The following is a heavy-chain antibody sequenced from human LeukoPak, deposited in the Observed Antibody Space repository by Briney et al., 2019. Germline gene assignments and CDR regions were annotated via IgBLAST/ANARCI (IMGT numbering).Heavy chain of an antibody. J-gene: IGHJ3*02. V-gene: IGHV1-69*13. CDR1: GGTFSSYA. CDR2: IIPIFGTA. Sequence: SVKVSCKASGGTFSSYAISWVRQAPGQGLEWMGGIIPIFGTANYAQKFQGRVTITADESTSTAYMELSSLRSEDTAVYYCARALLEVVRGVTIPRTSLGVDDAFDIWGQGTMVTVSS. CDR3: ARALLEVVRGVTIPRTSLGVDDAFDI. D-gene: IGHD3-10*01.